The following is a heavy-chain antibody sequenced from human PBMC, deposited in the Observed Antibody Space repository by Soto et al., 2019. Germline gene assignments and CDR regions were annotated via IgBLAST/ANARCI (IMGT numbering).Heavy chain of an antibody. CDR2: INPNSGGT. CDR1: GYTFTGYY. J-gene: IGHJ4*02. Sequence: ASVKVSCKASGYTFTGYYMHWVRQAPGQGLEWMGWINPNSGGTNYAQKFQGRVTMTRDTSISTAYMELSRLRSDDTAVYYCAREMQWLVLYYFDYWGQGTLVTVSS. CDR3: AREMQWLVLYYFDY. V-gene: IGHV1-2*02. D-gene: IGHD6-19*01.